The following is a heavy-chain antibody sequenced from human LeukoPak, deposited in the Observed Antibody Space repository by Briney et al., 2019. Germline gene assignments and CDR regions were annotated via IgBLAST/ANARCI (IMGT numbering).Heavy chain of an antibody. CDR2: IFYSGST. CDR3: ARQGYISGRGFRNNWFDP. Sequence: SEPLTLTCTVSGGSISSSSFHWGWIRQPPGKGLEWIGTIFYSGSTYCNPSLKSGVTMSVDTSKNQFALKLSSVTAADTAVYYCARQGYISGRGFRNNWFDPWGQGSLVTVSS. CDR1: GGSISSSSFH. D-gene: IGHD6-19*01. V-gene: IGHV4-39*01. J-gene: IGHJ5*02.